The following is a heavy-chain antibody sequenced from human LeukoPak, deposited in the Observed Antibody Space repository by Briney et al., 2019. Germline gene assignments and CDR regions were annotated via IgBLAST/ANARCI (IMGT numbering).Heavy chain of an antibody. Sequence: ASVKVSCKASGYTFTSYGISWVRQAPGQGLEWMGIINPSGGSTSYAQKFQGRVTMTRDTSTSTVYMELSSLRSEDTAVYYCARIYYDHYYYYGMDVWGQGTTVTVSS. CDR3: ARIYYDHYYYYGMDV. J-gene: IGHJ6*02. CDR1: GYTFTSYG. V-gene: IGHV1-46*01. CDR2: INPSGGST. D-gene: IGHD3-22*01.